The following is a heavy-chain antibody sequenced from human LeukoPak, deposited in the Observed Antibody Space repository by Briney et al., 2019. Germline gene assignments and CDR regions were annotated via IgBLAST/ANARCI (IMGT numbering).Heavy chain of an antibody. Sequence: ASVKVSCKASGYIFITYGITWVRQAPGQGLEWMGWISGNTGNTNYAQKFQDRVTMTTDTSTSTAYMELRSLGSDDTAVYYCARDKARGAYELDYWGQGTLVTVSS. V-gene: IGHV1-18*01. J-gene: IGHJ4*02. CDR1: GYIFITYG. D-gene: IGHD5-12*01. CDR2: ISGNTGNT. CDR3: ARDKARGAYELDY.